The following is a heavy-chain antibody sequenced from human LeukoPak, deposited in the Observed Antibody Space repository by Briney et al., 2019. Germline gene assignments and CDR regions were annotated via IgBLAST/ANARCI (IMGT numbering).Heavy chain of an antibody. CDR2: IYYSGST. Sequence: SETLSLTCTVSGGSISSYYWSWIRQPPGKGLEWIGYIYYSGSTNYNPSLKSRVTISVDTSKNQFSLKLSSVTAADTAVYYCARVGVASGCDRYYYYYYYMDVWGKGTTVTISS. D-gene: IGHD5-12*01. V-gene: IGHV4-59*01. CDR1: GGSISSYY. CDR3: ARVGVASGCDRYYYYYYYMDV. J-gene: IGHJ6*03.